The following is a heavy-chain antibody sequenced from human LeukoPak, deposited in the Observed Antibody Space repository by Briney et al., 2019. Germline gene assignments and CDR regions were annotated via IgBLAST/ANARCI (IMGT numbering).Heavy chain of an antibody. V-gene: IGHV3-30*18. Sequence: GGSLRLSCAASGFTFSSYGMHWVRQAPGKGLEWVAVISYDGSNKYYADSVKGRFTISRDDSKNTLYLQMNSLRAEDTAVYYCAKGQTYYYDSSGYVAFDIWGQGTMVTVSS. J-gene: IGHJ3*02. CDR1: GFTFSSYG. CDR2: ISYDGSNK. CDR3: AKGQTYYYDSSGYVAFDI. D-gene: IGHD3-22*01.